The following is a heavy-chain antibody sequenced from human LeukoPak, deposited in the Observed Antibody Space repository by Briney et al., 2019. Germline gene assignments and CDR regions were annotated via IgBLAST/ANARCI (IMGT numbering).Heavy chain of an antibody. CDR3: ARDATMVPLYYYYYMDV. D-gene: IGHD3-10*01. J-gene: IGHJ6*03. CDR2: INSSSGYI. Sequence: GGSLRLSCAASGFTFRNYNMNWVRQAPGKGLEWVSSINSSSGYIYYADSVKGRFTISRDNAKNSLYLQMNSLRAEDTAVYYCARDATMVPLYYYYYMDVGGKGTTVTVSS. V-gene: IGHV3-21*01. CDR1: GFTFRNYN.